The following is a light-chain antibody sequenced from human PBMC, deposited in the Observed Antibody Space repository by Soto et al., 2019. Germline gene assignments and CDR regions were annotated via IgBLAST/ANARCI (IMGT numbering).Light chain of an antibody. CDR2: DVT. Sequence: QSVLTQPASVSGSPGQSITISCTGTSSDVGFYNHVSWYQQHPGKAPKLMISDVTNRPSGVSDRFSGSKSGNTASLTISGLQTEDEADYYCMSYTTSIIYVFGTGTKLPVL. V-gene: IGLV2-14*01. CDR1: SSDVGFYNH. J-gene: IGLJ1*01. CDR3: MSYTTSIIYV.